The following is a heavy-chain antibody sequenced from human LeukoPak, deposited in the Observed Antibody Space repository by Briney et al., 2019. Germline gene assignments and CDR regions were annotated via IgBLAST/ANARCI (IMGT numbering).Heavy chain of an antibody. CDR2: IYYSGST. Sequence: SETLSLTCTVSGGSISSSSYYWGWIRQPPGKGLEWIGSIYYSGSTYYNPSLKSRVTISVDTSKNQFSLKLSSVTAADTAVYYCARDNVRTPDYWGQGTLVTVSS. V-gene: IGHV4-39*07. CDR3: ARDNVRTPDY. CDR1: GGSISSSSYY. J-gene: IGHJ4*02. D-gene: IGHD1-14*01.